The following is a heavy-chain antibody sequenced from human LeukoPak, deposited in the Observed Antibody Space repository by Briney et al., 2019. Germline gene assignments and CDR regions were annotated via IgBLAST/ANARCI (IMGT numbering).Heavy chain of an antibody. V-gene: IGHV1-2*02. Sequence: ASVKVSCKASGYTFTGYYMHWVRQAPGQGLEWMGWINPNTGGTNYAQKFQGRVTMTRVTSITTAYMELSSLRSDDTAVYYCARTDTAMVTVGYWGQGTLVTVSS. CDR2: INPNTGGT. D-gene: IGHD5-18*01. J-gene: IGHJ4*02. CDR1: GYTFTGYY. CDR3: ARTDTAMVTVGY.